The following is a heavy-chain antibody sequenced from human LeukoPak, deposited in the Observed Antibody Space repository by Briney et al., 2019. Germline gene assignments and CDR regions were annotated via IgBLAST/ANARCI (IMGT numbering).Heavy chain of an antibody. J-gene: IGHJ4*02. CDR1: GFTLSSYW. V-gene: IGHV3-74*01. CDR3: AKDGESDFWSGYFFDY. D-gene: IGHD3-3*01. CDR2: INNDGVST. Sequence: GGSLRLSCATSGFTLSSYWMHWVRQVPGKGLEWLSRINNDGVSTSYADSVKGRFTISRDNAKNTLYLRMNSLRAEDTAVYYCAKDGESDFWSGYFFDYWGQGTLVTVSS.